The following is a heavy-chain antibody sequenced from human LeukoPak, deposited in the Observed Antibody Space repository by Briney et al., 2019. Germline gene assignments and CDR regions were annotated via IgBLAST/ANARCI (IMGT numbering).Heavy chain of an antibody. CDR2: ISYDGLTK. CDR3: ARNPSYGHLDY. Sequence: GGSLRLSCAASGFTFSSYAIHWVRQAPGKGLEWVAVISYDGLTKYYADSVKGRFTISRDNAKNSLFLQMNSLGADDTAIYYCARNPSYGHLDYWGQGILVTVSS. V-gene: IGHV3-30*04. J-gene: IGHJ4*02. CDR1: GFTFSSYA. D-gene: IGHD3-16*01.